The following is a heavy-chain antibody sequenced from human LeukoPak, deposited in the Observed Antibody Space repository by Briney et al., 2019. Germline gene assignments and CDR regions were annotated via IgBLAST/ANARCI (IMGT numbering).Heavy chain of an antibody. J-gene: IGHJ5*02. D-gene: IGHD1-7*01. Sequence: GGSLRLSCAASGFTVSSNYMSWVRQAPGKGLEWVSVIYSGGSTYYADSVKGRFTLSRDSSKHTLFLQMNSLRAEDTAVYYCAKVETGTTKGGWFDPWGQGTLVTVSS. CDR1: GFTVSSNY. CDR2: IYSGGST. CDR3: AKVETGTTKGGWFDP. V-gene: IGHV3-66*01.